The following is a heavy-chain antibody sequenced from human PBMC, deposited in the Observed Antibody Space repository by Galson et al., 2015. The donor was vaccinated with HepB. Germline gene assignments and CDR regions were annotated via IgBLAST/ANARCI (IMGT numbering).Heavy chain of an antibody. CDR3: VRSGWYYYYYGMDV. V-gene: IGHV3-64D*06. Sequence: SLRLSCAASGFTFSSYAMHWVRQAPGKGLEYVSAISSNGGSTYYADSVKGRSIISRDNSKNTLYLQMSSLRAEDTAVYYCVRSGWYYYYYGMDVWGQGTTVTVSS. J-gene: IGHJ6*02. D-gene: IGHD6-19*01. CDR2: ISSNGGST. CDR1: GFTFSSYA.